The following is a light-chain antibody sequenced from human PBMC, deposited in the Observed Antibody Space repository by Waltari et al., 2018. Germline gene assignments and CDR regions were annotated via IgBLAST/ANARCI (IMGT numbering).Light chain of an antibody. Sequence: EIVMTQSPATLSVSPGEGATLSCRASQSVSSNLAWYQHKPGQAPRLLIYGASTRATGIPARFSGSGSGTEFTLTISSLQSEDFAFYCCQQYNNWPPEDTFGQGTKLEIK. V-gene: IGKV3-15*01. CDR1: QSVSSN. CDR3: QQYNNWPPEDT. J-gene: IGKJ2*01. CDR2: GAS.